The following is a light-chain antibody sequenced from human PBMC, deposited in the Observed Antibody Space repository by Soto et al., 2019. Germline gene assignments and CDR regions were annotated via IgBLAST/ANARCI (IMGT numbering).Light chain of an antibody. V-gene: IGLV1-40*01. CDR2: GNS. CDR3: QSYDSSLNVV. CDR1: SSNIGAGYD. Sequence: QSVLTQPPSLSGAPGQRVTISCTRSSSNIGAGYDVHWYQQLPGTAPKLLIYGNSNRPSGVPDRFSGSKSGTSASLAITGLQAEDEADYYCQSYDSSLNVVFGGGTKLTVL. J-gene: IGLJ2*01.